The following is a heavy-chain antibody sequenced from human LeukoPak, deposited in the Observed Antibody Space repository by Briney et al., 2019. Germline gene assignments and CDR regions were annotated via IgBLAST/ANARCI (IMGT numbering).Heavy chain of an antibody. Sequence: GGSLRLSCAASGFTFSSYGMHWVRQAPGKGLEWVAFIRYDGSNKYYADSVKGRFTISRDNSKNTLYLQMNSLRAEDTAVYYCARGFKYSSSWYAFYWGQGTLVTVSS. CDR2: IRYDGSNK. V-gene: IGHV3-30*02. J-gene: IGHJ4*02. CDR1: GFTFSSYG. D-gene: IGHD6-13*01. CDR3: ARGFKYSSSWYAFY.